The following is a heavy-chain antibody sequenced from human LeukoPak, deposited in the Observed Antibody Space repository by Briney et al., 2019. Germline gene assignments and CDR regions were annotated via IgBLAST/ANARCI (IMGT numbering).Heavy chain of an antibody. V-gene: IGHV3-66*01. CDR3: ARVGYGSSWGERYYFDH. CDR1: GFSVSNNY. J-gene: IGHJ4*02. D-gene: IGHD6-13*01. CDR2: ISSAGDT. Sequence: GGSLRLSCATSGFSVSNNYMNWVRQAPGKGLEWVSVISSAGDTYYADSVKGRFSISRDTSKDTVFLEMNSLRAEDTAVYYCARVGYGSSWGERYYFDHWGQGAQVTVSS.